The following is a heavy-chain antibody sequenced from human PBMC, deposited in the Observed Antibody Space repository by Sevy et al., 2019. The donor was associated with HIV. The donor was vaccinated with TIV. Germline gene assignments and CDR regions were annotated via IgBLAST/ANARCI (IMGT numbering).Heavy chain of an antibody. V-gene: IGHV3-23*01. J-gene: IGHJ6*02. CDR3: AKSIAVAGTHYYFYGMDL. CDR2: ISGSGGST. D-gene: IGHD6-19*01. Sequence: GESLKISCAASGFTFSSYAMSWVRQAPGKGLEWVSAISGSGGSTYYADSVKGRFTISRDNSKNTLYLQMNSLRAEDTVVYYCAKSIAVAGTHYYFYGMDLWGQGTTVTVSS. CDR1: GFTFSSYA.